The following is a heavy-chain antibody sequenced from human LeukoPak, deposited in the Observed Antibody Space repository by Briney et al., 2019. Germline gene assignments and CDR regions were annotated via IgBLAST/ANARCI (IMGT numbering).Heavy chain of an antibody. CDR3: ARLFGGVTTFDY. CDR1: GFTFSDYT. CDR2: ISASGGST. Sequence: GGSLRLSCAASGFTFSDYTMYWVRQGPGKGLEGVSGISASGGSTYYTDSLKGRFTISRDNSKNTLFLQMNSLRAEDTAVYYCARLFGGVTTFDYWGQGALVTVSS. J-gene: IGHJ4*02. D-gene: IGHD2-8*02. V-gene: IGHV3-23*01.